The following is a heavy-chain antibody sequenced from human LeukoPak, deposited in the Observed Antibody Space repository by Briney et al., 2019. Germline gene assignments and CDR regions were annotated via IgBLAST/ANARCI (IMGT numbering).Heavy chain of an antibody. J-gene: IGHJ6*02. Sequence: GGSLRLSCAGSGITFRSHWMNWVRQAPGKGLEWVASIKDDGSEKHFLDSVNGRFAISRDNAKNSLYLQMSSLRAEDTAVYYCARRGITISGVLVYHYSGLDVWGQGTTVTVSS. V-gene: IGHV3-7*02. CDR1: GITFRSHW. CDR2: IKDDGSEK. D-gene: IGHD3-3*01. CDR3: ARRGITISGVLVYHYSGLDV.